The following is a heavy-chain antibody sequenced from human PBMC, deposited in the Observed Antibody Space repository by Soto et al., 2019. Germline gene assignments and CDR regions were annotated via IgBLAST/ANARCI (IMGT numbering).Heavy chain of an antibody. Sequence: GGSLRLSCTTSGFAFSADGMDWVRQAPGKGLEWVAVLWSDGSNKYYADSVKGRFTISRDTSKNTLYLQMNSLRAEDTAVYYCARDLGGSYGPFDYWGQGTLVTVSS. CDR1: GFAFSADG. J-gene: IGHJ4*02. V-gene: IGHV3-33*01. D-gene: IGHD5-18*01. CDR2: LWSDGSNK. CDR3: ARDLGGSYGPFDY.